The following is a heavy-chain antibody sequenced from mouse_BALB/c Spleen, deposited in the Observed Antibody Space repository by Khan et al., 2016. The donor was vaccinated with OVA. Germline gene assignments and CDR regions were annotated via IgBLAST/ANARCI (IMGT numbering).Heavy chain of an antibody. J-gene: IGHJ3*01. CDR2: MIYSGNT. CDR3: ARSTYRYAFAY. V-gene: IGHV3-8*02. CDR1: GDSITSGY. Sequence: EVQLKKSGPSLVKPSQTLSLTCSVTGDSITSGYWSWIRKFPGNKLEYMGYMIYSGNTYYNPSLKSRLSITRHTSKNQYYLQLNSVTTEDTATYYCARSTYRYAFAYWGQGTLVTVSA. D-gene: IGHD2-14*01.